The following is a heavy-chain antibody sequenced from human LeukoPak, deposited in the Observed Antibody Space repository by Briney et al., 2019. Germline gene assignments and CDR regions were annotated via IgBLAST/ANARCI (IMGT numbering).Heavy chain of an antibody. J-gene: IGHJ3*02. V-gene: IGHV4-34*01. CDR1: GGSFTGYY. CDR3: ARGPYSYDSSGAFDI. D-gene: IGHD3-22*01. Sequence: SETLSLTCAVYGGSFTGYYWSWIRQPPGKGLEWIGEISHRGSTNYNPSLKSRVTISVDTSKNQFSLKLSSVTAADTAVYFCARGPYSYDSSGAFDIWGQGTMVTVSS. CDR2: ISHRGST.